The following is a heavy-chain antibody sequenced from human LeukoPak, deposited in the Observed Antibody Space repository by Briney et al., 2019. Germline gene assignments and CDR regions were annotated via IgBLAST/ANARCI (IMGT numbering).Heavy chain of an antibody. Sequence: ASVKVSCKASGYTFTSYGISWVRQAPGQGLEWMGWISAYNGNTNYAQKLQGRVTMTTDTSTRTAYMELRRLRCEGIAVYYCARVGRGGCDYWGQGTLVTVSS. CDR2: ISAYNGNT. J-gene: IGHJ4*02. V-gene: IGHV1-18*03. CDR1: GYTFTSYG. D-gene: IGHD3-16*01. CDR3: ARVGRGGCDY.